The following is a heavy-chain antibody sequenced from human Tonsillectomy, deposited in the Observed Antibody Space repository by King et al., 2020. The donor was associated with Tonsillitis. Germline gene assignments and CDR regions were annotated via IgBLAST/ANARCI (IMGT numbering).Heavy chain of an antibody. Sequence: VQLVESGAEVKKPGASGRVSCKASGYTFTDYYMHWVRQAPGQGLEWMGWINPNSGGANFAQKFQGRGTMTRDTSISAAYMELSRLRSDDTAVYYCARDHNIRLPATGFVYWGQGTLVTVSS. CDR3: ARDHNIRLPATGFVY. CDR2: INPNSGGA. CDR1: GYTFTDYY. V-gene: IGHV1-2*02. D-gene: IGHD2-21*02. J-gene: IGHJ4*02.